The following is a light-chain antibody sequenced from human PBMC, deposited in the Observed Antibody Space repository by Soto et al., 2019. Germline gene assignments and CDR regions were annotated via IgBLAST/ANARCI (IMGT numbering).Light chain of an antibody. Sequence: QSVLTQPASVSGSPGQSITISCTGTSSDVGGYKYVSWYQHHPGKAPKLMIYEVSNRPSGVSNRFSGSKSGDTASLTISGLHAEDEADYYCSSYTSSSTLYVFGTGTKVTVL. J-gene: IGLJ1*01. CDR2: EVS. CDR3: SSYTSSSTLYV. CDR1: SSDVGGYKY. V-gene: IGLV2-14*01.